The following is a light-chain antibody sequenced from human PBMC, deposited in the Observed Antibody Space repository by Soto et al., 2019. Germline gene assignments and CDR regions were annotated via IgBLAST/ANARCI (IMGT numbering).Light chain of an antibody. J-gene: IGKJ4*01. V-gene: IGKV1-5*01. CDR2: DAS. CDR1: QRISTW. CDR3: QRINSFPVT. Sequence: DIQMSQSPSTLSASVGDGVTITFRASQRISTWLAWYQQKPGKAPKLLVYDASTLQSGVPSRFSGSGSGTEFTLTISSLQPEDFATYYCQRINSFPVTFGGGTKVDIK.